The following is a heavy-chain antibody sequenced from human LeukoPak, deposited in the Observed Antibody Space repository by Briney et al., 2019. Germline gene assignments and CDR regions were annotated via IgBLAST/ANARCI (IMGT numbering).Heavy chain of an antibody. D-gene: IGHD6-13*01. CDR1: GGSISSYY. V-gene: IGHV4-59*01. CDR3: ARESSSWFYFDY. CDR2: MYYSGST. J-gene: IGHJ4*02. Sequence: PSETLSLTCTVSGGSISSYYWSWIRQPPGKGLEWIGYMYYSGSTNYNPSLKSRVSISEDTSKNQFSLKLSPVTAADTAVYYCARESSSWFYFDYWGQGTLVTVSS.